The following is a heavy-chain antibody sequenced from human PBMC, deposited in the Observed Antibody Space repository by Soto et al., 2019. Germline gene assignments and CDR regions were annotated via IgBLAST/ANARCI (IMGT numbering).Heavy chain of an antibody. CDR3: AREVAADGTFREDVFDI. J-gene: IGHJ3*02. D-gene: IGHD6-13*01. Sequence: SVKVSCKASGCTFTSYDISWVRQTPGQGLEWMGWIIPNFSTTNYAQKFQGRVTMTADKSTITAYLELSSLKHDDTAVYYCAREVAADGTFREDVFDIWGQGTLVTVS. V-gene: IGHV1-69*06. CDR1: GCTFTSYD. CDR2: IIPNFSTT.